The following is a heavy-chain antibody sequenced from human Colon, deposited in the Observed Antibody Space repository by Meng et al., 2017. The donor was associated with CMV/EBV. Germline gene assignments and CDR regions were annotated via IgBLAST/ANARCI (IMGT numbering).Heavy chain of an antibody. D-gene: IGHD1-14*01. V-gene: IGHV3-7*01. J-gene: IGHJ4*02. CDR2: IKQDGSEK. CDR3: AADRLSPNHNKF. Sequence: GESLKISCAASGFTFSNYWMTWVRQAPGKGLEWVANIKQDGSEKYYVDSVKGRFSISRDNSKNTLFLQMNSLRTEDTAVYHCAADRLSPNHNKFWGQGTLVTVSS. CDR1: GFTFSNYW.